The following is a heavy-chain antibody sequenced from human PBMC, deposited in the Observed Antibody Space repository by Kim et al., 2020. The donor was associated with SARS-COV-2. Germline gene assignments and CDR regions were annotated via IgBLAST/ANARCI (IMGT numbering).Heavy chain of an antibody. CDR1: GFTFSSYG. Sequence: GSLILSCTASGFTFSSYGMHWVRQAPGKGLEWVAGIWYDGSNKYYADSVKGRFTISRDNSKNTLYLQMNSLRAEDTAVYYCAKDFLVRGVSITTNYYVMDVWGQGTTVTVSS. J-gene: IGHJ6*02. CDR2: IWYDGSNK. CDR3: AKDFLVRGVSITTNYYVMDV. D-gene: IGHD3-10*01. V-gene: IGHV3-33*06.